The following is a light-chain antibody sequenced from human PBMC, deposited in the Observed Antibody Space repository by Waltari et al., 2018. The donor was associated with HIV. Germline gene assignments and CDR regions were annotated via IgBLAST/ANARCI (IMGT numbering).Light chain of an antibody. CDR3: QQYYGTPPT. CDR1: QSVLYSSNNKNY. J-gene: IGKJ1*01. Sequence: DIVMTQSPDSLAVSLGERATINCKSSQSVLYSSNNKNYLAWYQQKPVQPPKLLIYWASTRESGVPDRFSGSGSGTDFTLTISSLQAEDVAVYYCQQYYGTPPTFGQGTKVEIK. CDR2: WAS. V-gene: IGKV4-1*01.